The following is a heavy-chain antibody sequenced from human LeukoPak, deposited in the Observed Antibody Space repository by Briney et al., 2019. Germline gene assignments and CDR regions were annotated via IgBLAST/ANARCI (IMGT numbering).Heavy chain of an antibody. CDR1: GFTVSSNY. D-gene: IGHD3-10*01. Sequence: GGSLRLSCAATGFTVSSNYMSWVRQAPGKGLEWASVIYSGGSTYYADSVKGRFTISRDNSKNTLYLQMNSLRAEDTAVYYCARSMVRGVISYYFDYWGQGTLVTVSS. V-gene: IGHV3-53*01. CDR3: ARSMVRGVISYYFDY. CDR2: IYSGGST. J-gene: IGHJ4*02.